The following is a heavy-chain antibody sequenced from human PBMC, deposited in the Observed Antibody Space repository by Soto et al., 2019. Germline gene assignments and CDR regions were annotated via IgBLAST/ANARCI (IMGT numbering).Heavy chain of an antibody. CDR1: GFTFSSYW. J-gene: IGHJ6*02. CDR3: ARDISGYDYGAYYYGMDV. V-gene: IGHV3-74*01. D-gene: IGHD5-12*01. CDR2: INSDGSST. Sequence: PRLSCAASGFTFSSYWIHWVRQAPGKGLVWVSRINSDGSSTSYADSVKGRFTISRDNAKNTLYLQMNSLRAEDTAVYYCARDISGYDYGAYYYGMDVWGQGTTVTVSS.